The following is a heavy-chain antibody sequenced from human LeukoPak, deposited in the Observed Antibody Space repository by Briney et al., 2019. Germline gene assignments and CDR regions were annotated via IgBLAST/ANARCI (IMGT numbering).Heavy chain of an antibody. J-gene: IGHJ4*02. CDR3: ARDHYYDSSGYDY. CDR2: ISSSSSYI. Sequence: PGGSLRLSCAASGFTFSSYSMNWVRQAPGKGLEWVSSISSSSSYIYYADSVKGRYTISRDNAKNSLYLQMNSLRAEDTAVYYCARDHYYDSSGYDYWGQGTLVTVSS. CDR1: GFTFSSYS. D-gene: IGHD3-22*01. V-gene: IGHV3-21*01.